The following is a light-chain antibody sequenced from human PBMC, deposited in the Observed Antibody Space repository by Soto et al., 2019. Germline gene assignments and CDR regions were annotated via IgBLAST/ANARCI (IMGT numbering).Light chain of an antibody. CDR3: LQDYNYPWT. CDR2: AAS. J-gene: IGKJ1*01. V-gene: IGKV1-6*01. CDR1: RDLGSD. Sequence: ATQMTQSPSSLSASVGDRITITCRASRDLGSDLSWYQQKPGKAPKLLIYAASSLQSGVPSRFSGSGSGTDFTLTISSLQPEDFATYYCLQDYNYPWTFGQGTKVDIK.